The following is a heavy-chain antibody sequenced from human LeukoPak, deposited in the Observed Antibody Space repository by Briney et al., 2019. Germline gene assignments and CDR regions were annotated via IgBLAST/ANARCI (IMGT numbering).Heavy chain of an antibody. Sequence: KTGGSLRLSCVASGFSFSDYYMSWIRQAPGKGLEWLSYIRSSERTIAYADSVKGRFTISRDNTKNTLYLQMNSLRVEDTAVYYCARSPTYMDVWGKGTTVIVSS. V-gene: IGHV3-11*04. CDR3: ARSPTYMDV. CDR2: IRSSERTI. CDR1: GFSFSDYY. J-gene: IGHJ6*03.